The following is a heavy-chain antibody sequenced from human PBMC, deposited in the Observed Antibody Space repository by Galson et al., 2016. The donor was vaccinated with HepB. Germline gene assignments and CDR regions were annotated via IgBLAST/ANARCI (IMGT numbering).Heavy chain of an antibody. CDR2: ISSSGTTI. CDR1: GFTFSDYY. D-gene: IGHD2-8*02. J-gene: IGHJ4*02. V-gene: IGHV3-11*01. CDR3: ATDGLVLASPLFDY. Sequence: SLRLSCAASGFTFSDYYMSWIRQAPGKGLEWVSHISSSGTTISYADSVKGRFTISRDNAKNSLYLQMNSLRVEDTAVYYCATDGLVLASPLFDYWGQGTLVTVSS.